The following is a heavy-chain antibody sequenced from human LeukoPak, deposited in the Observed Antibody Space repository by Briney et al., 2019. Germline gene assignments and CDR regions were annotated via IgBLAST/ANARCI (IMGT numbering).Heavy chain of an antibody. V-gene: IGHV1-8*01. Sequence: ASVKVSCKASGYTFTSYDINWVRQATGQGLEWMGWMNPNSGNTGYAQKFQGRVTMTRNTSISTAYMELSSLRSEGTAVYYCARGSYSSGWQSHDYWGQGTLVTVSS. D-gene: IGHD6-19*01. J-gene: IGHJ4*02. CDR2: MNPNSGNT. CDR3: ARGSYSSGWQSHDY. CDR1: GYTFTSYD.